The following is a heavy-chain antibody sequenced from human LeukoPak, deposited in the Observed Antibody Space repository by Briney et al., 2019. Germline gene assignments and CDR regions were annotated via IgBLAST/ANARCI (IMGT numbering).Heavy chain of an antibody. CDR3: ARQLIVGAKYNWFDP. J-gene: IGHJ5*02. Sequence: SETLCLTCTASGVSISSSSYYWGWIRQPPGKGREWNGSIYYSGSNYYNPSLKRLVTISVDTSKNQFSLKLSSVTAADTAVYYCARQLIVGAKYNWFDPWGQGTLVTVSS. CDR1: GVSISSSSYY. D-gene: IGHD1-26*01. V-gene: IGHV4-39*01. CDR2: IYYSGSN.